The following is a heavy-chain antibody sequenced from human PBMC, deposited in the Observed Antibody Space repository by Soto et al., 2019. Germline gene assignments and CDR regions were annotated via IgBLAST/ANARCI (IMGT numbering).Heavy chain of an antibody. J-gene: IGHJ5*02. CDR3: ARGALGFDP. CDR2: IGTSGDT. CDR1: GFTFSRCD. D-gene: IGHD6-6*01. V-gene: IGHV3-13*04. Sequence: EVQVVESGGGLVQPGGSPRLSCAASGFTFSRCDMHWVRQATGRGLEWVSGIGTSGDTYYAGSVKGRFTISRENAKNSVYLQMNSLRAGDTAVYYCARGALGFDPWGQGTLVAVSS.